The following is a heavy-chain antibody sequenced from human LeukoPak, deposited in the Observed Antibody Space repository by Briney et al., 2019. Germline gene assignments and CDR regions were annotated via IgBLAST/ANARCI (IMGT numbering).Heavy chain of an antibody. D-gene: IGHD1-1*01. J-gene: IGHJ4*02. CDR2: ITTSDGNT. CDR3: AKGQLNFDY. Sequence: GGSLRLSCAASGFTFSSYTMSWVRQAPGKGLEWVSTITTSDGNTYYADSVKGRFTVSRDNSKNTLYLQMNSLRAEDTAVYYCAKGQLNFDYWGQGTLVTVSS. CDR1: GFTFSSYT. V-gene: IGHV3-23*01.